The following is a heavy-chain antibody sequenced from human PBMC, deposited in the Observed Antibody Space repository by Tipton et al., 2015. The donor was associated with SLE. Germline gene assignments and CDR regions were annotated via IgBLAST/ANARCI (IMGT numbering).Heavy chain of an antibody. Sequence: SLRLSCAASGFTFSSYGMHWVRQAPGKGLEWVAVIWYDGSNKYYADSVKGRFTISRDNSKNTLYLQMNSLRAEDTAVYYCARENSGSRDSYYYGMDVWGQGTTVTVSS. V-gene: IGHV3-33*08. CDR3: ARENSGSRDSYYYGMDV. CDR1: GFTFSSYG. CDR2: IWYDGSNK. J-gene: IGHJ6*02. D-gene: IGHD1-26*01.